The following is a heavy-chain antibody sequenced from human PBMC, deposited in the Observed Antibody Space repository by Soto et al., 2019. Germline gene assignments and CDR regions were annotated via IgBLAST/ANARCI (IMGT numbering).Heavy chain of an antibody. CDR2: IYYSGST. CDR1: GGSISSSSYY. J-gene: IGHJ5*02. V-gene: IGHV4-39*01. CDR3: ARHIVVVTNWFDP. Sequence: SETLSLTCTVSGGSISSSSYYWGWIRQPPGKGLEWIGSIYYSGSTYYNPSLKSRVTISVDTSKNQFSLKLSSVTAADTAVYYCARHIVVVTNWFDPWGQGTLVTVSS. D-gene: IGHD2-21*02.